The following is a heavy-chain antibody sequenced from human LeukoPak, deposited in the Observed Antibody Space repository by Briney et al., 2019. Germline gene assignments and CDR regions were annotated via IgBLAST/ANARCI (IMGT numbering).Heavy chain of an antibody. CDR1: GGTFSSYA. CDR2: IIPIFGTA. J-gene: IGHJ6*04. D-gene: IGHD3-9*01. CDR3: ASLGWLTGYYPQSYGMDV. Sequence: ASVKVSCKASGGTFSSYAISWVRQVPGQGLEWMGGIIPIFGTANYAQKFQGRVTITADKSTSTAYMELSSLRSEDTAVYYCASLGWLTGYYPQSYGMDVWGKGTTVTVSS. V-gene: IGHV1-69*06.